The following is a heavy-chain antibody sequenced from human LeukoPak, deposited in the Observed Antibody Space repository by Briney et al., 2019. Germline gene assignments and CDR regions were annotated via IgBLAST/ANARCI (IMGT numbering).Heavy chain of an antibody. CDR3: ARHRVVPAAHYYFDY. J-gene: IGHJ4*02. Sequence: SETLSLTCTVSGGSISSSSYYWGWIRQPPGKGLEWIGSIYYSGSTYYNPSLKSRVTISVDTSKNQFSLKLSSVTAADTAVYYCARHRVVPAAHYYFDYWGQGTLVTVSS. CDR1: GGSISSSSYY. D-gene: IGHD2-2*01. V-gene: IGHV4-39*01. CDR2: IYYSGST.